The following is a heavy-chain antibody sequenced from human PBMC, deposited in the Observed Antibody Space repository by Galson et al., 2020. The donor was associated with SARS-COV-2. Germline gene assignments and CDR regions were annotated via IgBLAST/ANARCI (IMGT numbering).Heavy chain of an antibody. CDR1: GYTFTGYY. Sequence: GESLKISCKASGYTFTGYYMHWVRQAPGQGLEWMGWINPNSGGTNYAQKFQGRVTMTRDTSISTAYMELSRLRSDDTAVYYCASPPALGYCSGGSCYSWGQGTLVTVSS. CDR2: INPNSGGT. J-gene: IGHJ4*02. D-gene: IGHD2-15*01. CDR3: ASPPALGYCSGGSCYS. V-gene: IGHV1-2*02.